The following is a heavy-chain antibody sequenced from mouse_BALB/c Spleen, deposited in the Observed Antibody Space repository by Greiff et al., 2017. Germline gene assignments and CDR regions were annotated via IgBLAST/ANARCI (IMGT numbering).Heavy chain of an antibody. J-gene: IGHJ3*01. CDR2: ISNGGGST. CDR1: GFTFRSYT. V-gene: IGHV5-12-2*01. CDR3: ARHGDGTWFAY. Sequence: EVQVVESGGGLVQPGGSLKLSCAASGFTFRSYTMSWVRQTPEKRLEWVAYISNGGGSTYYPDTVKGIFTIARDNAKNTLYLQMSSLKSEDTAKYYCARHGDGTWFAYWGQGTLVTVSA. D-gene: IGHD2-3*01.